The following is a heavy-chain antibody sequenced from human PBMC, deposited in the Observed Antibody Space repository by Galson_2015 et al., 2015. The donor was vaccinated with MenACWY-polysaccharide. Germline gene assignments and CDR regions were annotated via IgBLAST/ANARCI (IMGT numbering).Heavy chain of an antibody. D-gene: IGHD3-22*01. J-gene: IGHJ3*01. V-gene: IGHV6-1*01. CDR1: GDSVSSNSAA. CDR2: IYYRSKSYN. CDR3: ARGGSGSLAPSGNAFDV. Sequence: CAISGDSVSSNSAAWNWIRQSPSRGLEWLGRIYYRSKSYNDYAVSVKSRITINPDTSKNQFSLQLNSVTPEDTAVYFCARGGSGSLAPSGNAFDVWGQGTMVIVSS.